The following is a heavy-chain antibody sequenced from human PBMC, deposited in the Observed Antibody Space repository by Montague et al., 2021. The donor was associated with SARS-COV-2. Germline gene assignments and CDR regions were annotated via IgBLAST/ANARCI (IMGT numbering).Heavy chain of an antibody. CDR1: GGSISSSSYY. J-gene: IGHJ4*02. D-gene: IGHD3-22*01. Sequence: SETLSLTCTVSGGSISSSSYYWGWIRQPPGKGLEWIGSIYYSGSTYYNPSLKSRVTISVDTSKNQFFLKLSSVTAAATAVYYCAREGGWLSRGSYYFDYWGQGTLVTVSS. V-gene: IGHV4-39*07. CDR3: AREGGWLSRGSYYFDY. CDR2: IYYSGST.